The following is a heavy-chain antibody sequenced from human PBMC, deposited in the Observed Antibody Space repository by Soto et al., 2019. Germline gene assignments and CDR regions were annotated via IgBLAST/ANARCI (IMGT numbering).Heavy chain of an antibody. V-gene: IGHV3-23*01. J-gene: IGHJ4*02. CDR2: ISGSGGST. Sequence: EVQLLESGGGLVQPGGSLRLSCAASGFTFSSYAMSWVRQAPGKGLEWVSAISGSGGSTYYADSVKGRFTISRDNSKNTVYLKMNSLRAEELAVDDCANLRWGGSGGIPYWGQGTLVTVS. D-gene: IGHD3-10*01. CDR1: GFTFSSYA. CDR3: ANLRWGGSGGIPY.